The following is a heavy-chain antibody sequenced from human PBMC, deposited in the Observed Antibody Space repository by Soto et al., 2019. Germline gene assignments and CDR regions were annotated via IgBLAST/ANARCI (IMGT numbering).Heavy chain of an antibody. Sequence: VQLVESGGGLVKPGGSLRLSCAASGFSFSSYNMNWVLQAPGKGLYWVSCISPNGTIMNSADSLKDRFSISRDNAEKSLFLIMNSVGDDGTAVYYCARGGLYGDLPGWTGDAFDLWGQGKMVTVSS. V-gene: IGHV3-21*01. D-gene: IGHD4-17*01. J-gene: IGHJ3*01. CDR3: ARGGLYGDLPGWTGDAFDL. CDR2: ISPNGTIM. CDR1: GFSFSSYN.